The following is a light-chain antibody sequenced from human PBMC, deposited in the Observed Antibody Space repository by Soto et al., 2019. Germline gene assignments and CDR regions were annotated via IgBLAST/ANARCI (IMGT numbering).Light chain of an antibody. V-gene: IGLV2-8*01. Sequence: QSALTQPPSASGSPGQSVTISCTGTSTDVGGYNSVSWYQQLPGKAPKLLIYEVTQRPSGVPDRFSGSKSGTTASLTVTGLQSEDEADYYCSSYAGRNTLLFGGGTKLTV. CDR2: EVT. CDR3: SSYAGRNTLL. J-gene: IGLJ2*01. CDR1: STDVGGYNS.